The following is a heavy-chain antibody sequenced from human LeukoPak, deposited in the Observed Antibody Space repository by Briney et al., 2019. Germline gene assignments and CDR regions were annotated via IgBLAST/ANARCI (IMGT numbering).Heavy chain of an antibody. CDR3: ARGRDCSSTSCYSGYYYYDMDV. CDR1: GGSISSYY. CDR2: IYYSGST. D-gene: IGHD2-2*02. J-gene: IGHJ6*02. Sequence: SETLSLTCTVSGGSISSYYWSWIRQPPGKGLEWIRYIYYSGSTNYNPSLKSRVTISVDTSKNQFSLKLSSVTAADTAVYYCARGRDCSSTSCYSGYYYYDMDVWGQGTTVTVSS. V-gene: IGHV4-59*01.